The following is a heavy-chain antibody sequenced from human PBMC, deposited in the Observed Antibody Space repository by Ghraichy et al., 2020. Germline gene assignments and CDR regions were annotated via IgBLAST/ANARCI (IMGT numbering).Heavy chain of an antibody. J-gene: IGHJ4*02. CDR3: AREVAMESSFDY. CDR1: GFTFNNYW. Sequence: GGSLRLSCAASGFTFNNYWMTWVRQAPGKGLEWVANIKQDGSDKSHVDSVTGRFTISRDNAKKSLYLQMNSLRAEDTAVYYCAREVAMESSFDYWGKGTLVTVSS. D-gene: IGHD6-19*01. CDR2: IKQDGSDK. V-gene: IGHV3-7*01.